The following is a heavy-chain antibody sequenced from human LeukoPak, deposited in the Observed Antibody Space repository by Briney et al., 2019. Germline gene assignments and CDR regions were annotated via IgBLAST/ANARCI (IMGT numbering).Heavy chain of an antibody. D-gene: IGHD3-10*01. CDR3: ARVMVRGVIGP. Sequence: SETLSLTCTVSGGSISSYYWSWIRQPPGKGLEWIGYIYYSGSTNYNPSLKSRVTISVDTSKNQFSLKLSSVTAPDTAVYYCARVMVRGVIGPWGQGSLVTVSS. CDR1: GGSISSYY. V-gene: IGHV4-59*01. J-gene: IGHJ5*02. CDR2: IYYSGST.